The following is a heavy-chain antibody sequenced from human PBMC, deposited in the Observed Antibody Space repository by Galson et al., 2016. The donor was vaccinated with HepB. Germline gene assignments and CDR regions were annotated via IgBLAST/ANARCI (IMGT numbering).Heavy chain of an antibody. Sequence: ETLSLTCAVSGDSINNRNWWSWVRQAPGKGLQWIGEVYHTGSTNYDPSLRSRVRISVDKSKHEISLNLTSVTAADTAVYYCARVPGKVSTRPPYHFYYYAMDVWGPGTTVVVSS. V-gene: IGHV4-4*02. CDR2: VYHTGST. CDR3: ARVPGKVSTRPPYHFYYYAMDV. CDR1: GDSINNRNW. D-gene: IGHD4-23*01. J-gene: IGHJ6*02.